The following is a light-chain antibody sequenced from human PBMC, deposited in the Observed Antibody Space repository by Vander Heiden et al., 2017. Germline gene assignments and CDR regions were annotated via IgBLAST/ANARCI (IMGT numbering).Light chain of an antibody. CDR2: DAS. CDR3: QQYDNLLIT. Sequence: DIQLTQSPSSLSASVGDRVTITCQASQDISNYLNWYQQKPGKAPKLLIYDASNWETGVPSRFSGSGSGTDFTFNISRLQPEDIATYYCQQYDNLLITFGQGTRLEIK. CDR1: QDISNY. V-gene: IGKV1-33*01. J-gene: IGKJ5*01.